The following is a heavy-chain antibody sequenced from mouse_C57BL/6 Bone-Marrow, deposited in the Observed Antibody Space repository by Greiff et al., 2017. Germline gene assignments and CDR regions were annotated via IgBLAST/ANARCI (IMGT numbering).Heavy chain of an antibody. Sequence: VQLQQSGAELVKPGASVKLSCTASGFNIKDYYMYWVQQRPEQGLEWIGRIDPEDGETKYAPKFQGKVTITADTASNTDYLQLSSLTSEDTAVYYSASGSSLSYYWGQGTTLTVSA. J-gene: IGHJ2*01. CDR2: IDPEDGET. D-gene: IGHD1-1*01. V-gene: IGHV14-2*01. CDR3: ASGSSLSYY. CDR1: GFNIKDYY.